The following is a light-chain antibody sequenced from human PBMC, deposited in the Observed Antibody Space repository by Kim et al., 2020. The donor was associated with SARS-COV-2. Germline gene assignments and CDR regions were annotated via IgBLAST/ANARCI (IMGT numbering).Light chain of an antibody. J-gene: IGKJ4*01. V-gene: IGKV3-15*01. CDR2: GAS. Sequence: EIVMTQSPATLFVSPGERATLSCRASQTISNNLAWYQQKPGQAPSLLIYGASTRATGVPARFSGSGSGTEFTLTISSLQSEDVAIYFCQQYDNWPPLTFGGGTKVDIK. CDR1: QTISNN. CDR3: QQYDNWPPLT.